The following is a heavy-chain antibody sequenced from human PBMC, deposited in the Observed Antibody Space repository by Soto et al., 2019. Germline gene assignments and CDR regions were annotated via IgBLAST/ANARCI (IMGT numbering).Heavy chain of an antibody. D-gene: IGHD5-12*01. V-gene: IGHV3-23*01. Sequence: EVHLLESGGDLVQPGGSLRLSCTASGLTFSTYAMSWVRQAPGKGLEWVSAIGGSGTGGRTYYADSVKGRFTISSDNSKNTVYLQMNSLRADDTAVYYWAKSPGGLDGYNSDYYGMDVWGQGTTVTVSS. J-gene: IGHJ6*02. CDR2: IGGSGTGGRT. CDR1: GLTFSTYA. CDR3: AKSPGGLDGYNSDYYGMDV.